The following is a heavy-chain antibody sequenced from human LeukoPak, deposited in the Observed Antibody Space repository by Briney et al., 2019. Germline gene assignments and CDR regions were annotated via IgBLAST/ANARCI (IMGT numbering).Heavy chain of an antibody. D-gene: IGHD2-2*01. V-gene: IGHV3-23*01. CDR3: AKVFCSSTSCKDY. J-gene: IGHJ4*02. CDR1: GFTFSSYA. CDR2: ISGSGGST. Sequence: TGGSLRLSCAASGFTFSSYAMSWVRQAPGKGLEWVSAISGSGGSTYYADSVKGRSTISRDNSKNTLYLQMNSLRAEDTAVYYSAKVFCSSTSCKDYWGQGTLVTVSS.